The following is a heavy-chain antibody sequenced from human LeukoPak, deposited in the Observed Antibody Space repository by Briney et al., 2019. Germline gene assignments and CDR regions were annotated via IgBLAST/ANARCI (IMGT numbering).Heavy chain of an antibody. CDR3: ARRLDCSSTSCYLAHDAFDI. CDR2: INPNSGGT. J-gene: IGHJ3*02. Sequence: ASVKVSCKASGYTFTGYYMHWVRQAPGQGLEWMGWINPNSGGTNYAQKFQGRVTMTRDTSISTAYMELSRLRSDDTAVYYCARRLDCSSTSCYLAHDAFDIWGQGTTVTVSS. D-gene: IGHD2-2*01. V-gene: IGHV1-2*02. CDR1: GYTFTGYY.